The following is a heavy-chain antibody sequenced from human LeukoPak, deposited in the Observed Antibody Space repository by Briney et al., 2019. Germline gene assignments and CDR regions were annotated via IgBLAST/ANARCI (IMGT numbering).Heavy chain of an antibody. CDR3: AREGRVGALYYFN. CDR2: ISYDGRIK. D-gene: IGHD2/OR15-2a*01. Sequence: GGSLRLSCAASGFTFSSYGMHWVRQAPGKGLEWVAVISYDGRIKSCADSVKGRFTISRDSSRSTLFLQMNSLRPDDTALYYCAREGRVGALYYFNWGQGTLVTVSS. CDR1: GFTFSSYG. V-gene: IGHV3-30*03. J-gene: IGHJ4*02.